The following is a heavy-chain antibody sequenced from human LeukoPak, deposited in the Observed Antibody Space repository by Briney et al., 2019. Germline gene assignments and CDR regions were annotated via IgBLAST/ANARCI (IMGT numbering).Heavy chain of an antibody. Sequence: GESLKISCKGSGYTFTNHWIGWVRQMPGKGLEWMGIIYPDDSETRYSPSFQGQVTISADTSISTAYLEWYSLKASDSAIYYCAKTIASLGSGARYFDPWGQGTMITVSS. CDR3: AKTIASLGSGARYFDP. CDR2: IYPDDSET. D-gene: IGHD5/OR15-5a*01. V-gene: IGHV5-51*01. CDR1: GYTFTNHW. J-gene: IGHJ5*02.